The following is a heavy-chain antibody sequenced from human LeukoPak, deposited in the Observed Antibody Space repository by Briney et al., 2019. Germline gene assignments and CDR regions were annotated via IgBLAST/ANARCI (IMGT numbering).Heavy chain of an antibody. Sequence: GGSLRLSCAASGLTFDDYAMHWVRQPQGKGLEWVSGISWNSGSVSYAEYVKGRFTISRDNAKNSLYLQMNSLRAEDTALYYCAKERHYDSSWDSDYWGQGTLVTVSS. CDR2: ISWNSGSV. J-gene: IGHJ4*02. V-gene: IGHV3-9*01. CDR1: GLTFDDYA. D-gene: IGHD3-22*01. CDR3: AKERHYDSSWDSDY.